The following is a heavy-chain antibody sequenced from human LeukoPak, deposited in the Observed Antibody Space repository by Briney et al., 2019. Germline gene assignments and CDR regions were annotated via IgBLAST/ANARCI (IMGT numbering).Heavy chain of an antibody. D-gene: IGHD3-3*01. CDR3: ARAPHYDFWSGYYPPGGFDP. CDR2: IYTSGST. V-gene: IGHV4-4*07. J-gene: IGHJ5*02. Sequence: SETLSLTCTVSGGSISSYYRSWIRQPAGKGLEWIGRIYTSGSTNYNPSLKSRVTMSVDTSKNQFSLKLSSVTAADTAVYYCARAPHYDFWSGYYPPGGFDPWGQGTLVTVSS. CDR1: GGSISSYY.